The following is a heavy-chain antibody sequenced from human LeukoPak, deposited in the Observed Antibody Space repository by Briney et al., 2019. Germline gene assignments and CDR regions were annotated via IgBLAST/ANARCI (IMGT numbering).Heavy chain of an antibody. J-gene: IGHJ4*02. CDR3: ARDRYYDSSGYYFDY. V-gene: IGHV3-21*01. CDR1: GFTFSSYS. Sequence: PGGSLRLSCAASGFTFSSYSMNWVRQAPGKGLEWVSSISRTSSYIYYADSVKGRFTISRDNAKNSLYLQRNSLRSEDTAVYYCARDRYYDSSGYYFDYWGQGTLVTVSS. CDR2: ISRTSSYI. D-gene: IGHD3-22*01.